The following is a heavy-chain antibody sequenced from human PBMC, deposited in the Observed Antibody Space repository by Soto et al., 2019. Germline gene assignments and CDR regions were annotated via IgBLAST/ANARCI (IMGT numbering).Heavy chain of an antibody. V-gene: IGHV3-21*01. J-gene: IGHJ4*02. D-gene: IGHD3-3*01. CDR3: ARDSTYDFWSGNVFDY. CDR1: GFTFSSYS. CDR2: ISSSSSYI. Sequence: GGSLRLSCAASGFTFSSYSMNWVRQAPGKGLEWVSSISSSSSYIYYADSVKGRFTISRDNAKNSLYLQMNSLRAEDTAVYYCARDSTYDFWSGNVFDYWGQGTQVTVSS.